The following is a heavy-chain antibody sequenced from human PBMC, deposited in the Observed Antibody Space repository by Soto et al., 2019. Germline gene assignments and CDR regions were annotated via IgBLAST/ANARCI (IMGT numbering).Heavy chain of an antibody. J-gene: IGHJ4*02. CDR3: ARGRLGGAAN. D-gene: IGHD3-16*01. CDR1: GGSFSGYY. V-gene: IGHV4-34*01. CDR2: IDHSGGT. Sequence: QVQLQQWGAGLSKPSETLSLTCAVYGGSFSGYYCSWIRQPPGKGLEWIGEIDHSGGTNYNPSLKSRVTISVDTSKNQFSLKLSSVTAADTAVYYCARGRLGGAANWGQGTLVTVSS.